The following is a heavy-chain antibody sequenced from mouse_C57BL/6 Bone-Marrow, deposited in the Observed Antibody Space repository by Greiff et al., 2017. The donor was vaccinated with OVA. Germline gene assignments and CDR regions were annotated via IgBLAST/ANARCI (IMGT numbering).Heavy chain of an antibody. CDR2: IYPGSGNT. Sequence: QVQLKQSGAELVRPGASVKLSCKASGYTFPDYYINWVKQRPGQGLEWIARIYPGSGNTYYNEKFKGKATLTAEKSSSTAYMQLSSLTSEDSAVYFCARFITYWYFDVWGTGTTVTVSS. D-gene: IGHD1-1*01. V-gene: IGHV1-76*01. CDR1: GYTFPDYY. J-gene: IGHJ1*03. CDR3: ARFITYWYFDV.